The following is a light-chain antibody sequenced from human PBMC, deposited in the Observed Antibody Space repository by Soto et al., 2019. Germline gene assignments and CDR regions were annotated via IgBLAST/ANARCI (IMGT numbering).Light chain of an antibody. CDR2: GAS. V-gene: IGKV3-15*01. CDR3: QQYNHWPPLT. Sequence: EIVMTQSPATLSESPGERATLSCRASQSVGRNLAWYQQKPGQAPRLLIYGASTRATGIPARFSGSGSGTECTLTISSLQSEDVAIYSCQQYNHWPPLTFGGGTKVEIK. J-gene: IGKJ4*01. CDR1: QSVGRN.